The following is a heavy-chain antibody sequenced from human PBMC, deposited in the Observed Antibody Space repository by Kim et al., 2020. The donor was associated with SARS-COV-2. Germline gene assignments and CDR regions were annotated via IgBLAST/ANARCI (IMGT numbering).Heavy chain of an antibody. CDR3: ARDLSAMVNRDLDAFDY. CDR1: GFTFRSYS. J-gene: IGHJ4*02. CDR2: ISKSNDYI. V-gene: IGHV3-21*01. D-gene: IGHD5-18*01. Sequence: GGSLRLSCAASGFTFRSYSMNWVRQAPGKGLEWVSSISKSNDYIYYGDSVKGRFTISRDNAKNSLYLQMNSLRAEDTAVYYCARDLSAMVNRDLDAFDYWGQGPLVTVSS.